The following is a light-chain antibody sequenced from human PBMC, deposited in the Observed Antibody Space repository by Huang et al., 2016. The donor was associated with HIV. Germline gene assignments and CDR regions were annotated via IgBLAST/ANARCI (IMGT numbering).Light chain of an antibody. Sequence: DIVMTQSPDSLAVSLAERATINCKSSQSVLSGNNKNYLAWFQQKSGQPPQLLIYWASTRESGVPDRFSGSGSRTDFTLTINNQQPEDVAVYYCQQYFNPPVTFGPGTKVHVK. CDR3: QQYFNPPVT. CDR2: WAS. CDR1: QSVLSGNNKNY. J-gene: IGKJ3*01. V-gene: IGKV4-1*01.